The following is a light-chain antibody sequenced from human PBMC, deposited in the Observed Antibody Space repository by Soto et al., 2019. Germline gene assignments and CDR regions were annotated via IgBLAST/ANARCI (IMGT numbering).Light chain of an antibody. CDR3: QQYNILST. J-gene: IGKJ1*01. CDR2: GSS. V-gene: IGKV3-20*01. CDR1: QTLIATY. Sequence: EIVLTQSPGTLSLSPGERATLSCRASQTLIATYLAWYQQKPGQPPRLLIYGSSSRATGVPDRFSGSESGTDFTLTISRLEPEDFATYYCQQYNILSTFGQGTKVEI.